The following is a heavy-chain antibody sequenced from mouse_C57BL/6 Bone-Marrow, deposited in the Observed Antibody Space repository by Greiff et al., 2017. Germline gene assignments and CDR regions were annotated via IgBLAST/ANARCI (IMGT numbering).Heavy chain of an antibody. CDR3: ARGDYYGSRGGWFFDV. CDR2: IDPSDSYT. CDR1: GYTFTSYW. J-gene: IGHJ1*03. D-gene: IGHD1-1*01. V-gene: IGHV1-50*01. Sequence: QVQLQQPGAELVKPGASVKLSCKASGYTFTSYWMQWVKQRPGQGLEWIGEIDPSDSYTNSNQKFKGKATLTVDTSSSTAYMQLSSLTYEDSAVYYCARGDYYGSRGGWFFDVWGTGTTVTVSS.